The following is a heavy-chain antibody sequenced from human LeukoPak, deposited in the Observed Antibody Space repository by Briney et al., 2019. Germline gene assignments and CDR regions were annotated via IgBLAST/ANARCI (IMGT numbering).Heavy chain of an antibody. CDR2: INSDGSST. V-gene: IGHV3-74*01. CDR3: ARDKEYENYYYGMDV. D-gene: IGHD2-2*01. Sequence: PGGSLRLSCAASGFTFSSYWMHWVRQAPGKGLVWVSRINSDGSSTSYADSVKGRFTISRDNAKNTLYLQMNSLRAEDTAVYYCARDKEYENYYYGMDVWGQGTTVTVSS. J-gene: IGHJ6*02. CDR1: GFTFSSYW.